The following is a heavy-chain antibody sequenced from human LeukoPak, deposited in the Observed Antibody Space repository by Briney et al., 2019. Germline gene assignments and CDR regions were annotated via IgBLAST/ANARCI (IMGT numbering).Heavy chain of an antibody. D-gene: IGHD2-8*01. CDR1: GFTVSSNY. J-gene: IGHJ3*02. V-gene: IGHV3-53*01. CDR3: ARGRPSYAIMDAFDI. CDR2: IYSGGST. Sequence: GGSLRLSCAASGFTVSSNYMSWVRQAPGKGLEWVSVIYSGGSTYYADSVKGRFTISRDNSKNTLYLQMNSLRAEDTAVYYCARGRPSYAIMDAFDIWGQGTMVTVSS.